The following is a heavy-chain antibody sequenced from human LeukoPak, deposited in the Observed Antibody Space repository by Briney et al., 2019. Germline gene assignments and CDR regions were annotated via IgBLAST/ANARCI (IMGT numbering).Heavy chain of an antibody. CDR2: IYYGGNT. CDR1: GDSISSHDYY. CDR3: ARRIATAGDY. V-gene: IGHV4-39*01. Sequence: SETLSLTCTVSGDSISSHDYYWGWIRQPPGKGLEWIGSIYYGGNTYYSPSLKSRVTISVDTSKYQFSLRLSSVTAADTAVYYCARRIATAGDYWGQGTQVTVSS. J-gene: IGHJ4*02. D-gene: IGHD6-13*01.